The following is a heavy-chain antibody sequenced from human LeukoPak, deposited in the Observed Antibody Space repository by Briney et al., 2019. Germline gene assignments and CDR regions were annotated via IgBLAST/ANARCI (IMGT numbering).Heavy chain of an antibody. CDR1: GGTFSSYA. Sequence: SVKVSCKXSGGTFSSYAISWVRQAPRQGLEWMGGIIPIFGTANYAQKFQGRVTITADESTSTAYMELSSLRSEDTAVYYCASRYYDILTGYSDWGQGTLVTVSS. V-gene: IGHV1-69*13. CDR3: ASRYYDILTGYSD. D-gene: IGHD3-9*01. CDR2: IIPIFGTA. J-gene: IGHJ4*02.